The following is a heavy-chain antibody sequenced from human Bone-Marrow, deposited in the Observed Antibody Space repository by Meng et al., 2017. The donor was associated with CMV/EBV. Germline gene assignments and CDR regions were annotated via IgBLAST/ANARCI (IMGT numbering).Heavy chain of an antibody. CDR3: AKVDIFTVGDV. J-gene: IGHJ6*02. CDR1: GFTFSSYA. CDR2: IYSGGSST. Sequence: GGSLRLSCAASGFTFSSYAMSWVRQAPGKGLEWVSVIYSGGSSTYYADSVKGRFTISRDNSKNTLYLQMNSLRAEDTAVYYCAKVDIFTVGDVWGQGTTVTVSS. V-gene: IGHV3-23*03. D-gene: IGHD2-2*03.